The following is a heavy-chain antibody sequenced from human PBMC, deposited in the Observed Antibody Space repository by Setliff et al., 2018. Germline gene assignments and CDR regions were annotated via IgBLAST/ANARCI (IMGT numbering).Heavy chain of an antibody. J-gene: IGHJ4*02. V-gene: IGHV1-8*01. CDR1: GYTFTSYD. D-gene: IGHD5-18*01. Sequence: GASVKVSCKASGYTFTSYDINWVRQATGQGLEWMGWMNPNSGNTGYAQKLQGRVTFTRNTSTNTAYMELSSLRSEDTAVYYCATSVSWIQLVLYPQGHPEPFDYWGQGTLVTVSS. CDR2: MNPNSGNT. CDR3: ATSVSWIQLVLYPQGHPEPFDY.